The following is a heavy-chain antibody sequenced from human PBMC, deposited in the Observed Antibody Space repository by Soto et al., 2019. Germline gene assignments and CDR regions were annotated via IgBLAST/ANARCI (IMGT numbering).Heavy chain of an antibody. CDR2: SHHTGDT. D-gene: IGHD2-21*02. CDR3: AREIVTAGGNNYFDP. V-gene: IGHV4-4*02. J-gene: IGHJ5*02. Sequence: PSETLSLTCGVSGGTEASSHWWSWVRQSPGGGLEWTGNSHHTGDTNFSPSLQSRVTSSVDKSNSQCSLRLNSRTAADTAVYFCAREIVTAGGNNYFDPWGPGTLVTVSS. CDR1: GGTEASSHW.